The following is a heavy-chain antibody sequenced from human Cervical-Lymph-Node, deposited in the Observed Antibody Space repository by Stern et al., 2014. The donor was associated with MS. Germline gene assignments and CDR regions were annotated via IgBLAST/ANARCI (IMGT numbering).Heavy chain of an antibody. CDR1: GYTFNSYD. J-gene: IGHJ5*02. CDR2: MSADSGDT. D-gene: IGHD5-12*01. V-gene: IGHV1-8*01. Sequence: QVQLVESGAEVKKPGASVKVSCKTSGYTFNSYDINWVRQAPGQGLEWMGWMSADSGDTGYAQKFQGRITMTRNTSISAAYLELTSLTYDDTAVYFCARLTYSGYFNWFDPWGQGTLVTVSS. CDR3: ARLTYSGYFNWFDP.